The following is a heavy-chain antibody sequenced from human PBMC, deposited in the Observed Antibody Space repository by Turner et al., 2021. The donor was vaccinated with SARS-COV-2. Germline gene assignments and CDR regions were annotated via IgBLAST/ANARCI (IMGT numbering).Heavy chain of an antibody. CDR2: IWYDGSNK. CDR3: AREVSGSYWPFDY. Sequence: QVQLVESGGGVVQPGRSLRLSCAASGFPFSSYGMHWVRQAPGKGLEWVAGIWYDGSNKYYADSVKGRFTISRDNSKNTLYLQMNSLRAEDTAVYYCAREVSGSYWPFDYWGQGTLVTVSS. V-gene: IGHV3-33*01. D-gene: IGHD1-26*01. CDR1: GFPFSSYG. J-gene: IGHJ4*02.